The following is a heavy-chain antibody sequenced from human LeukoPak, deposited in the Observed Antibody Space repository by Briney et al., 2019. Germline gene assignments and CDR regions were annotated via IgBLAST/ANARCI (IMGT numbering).Heavy chain of an antibody. CDR2: IYHTGSA. Sequence: SETLSLTCSVSGYSFTSGHYWGWIRPPPGKGLEWIANIYHTGSAHYNPSLKSRVTISVDTSKNQFSLKLSSVTAADTAAYYCARYCTSTTCILRGFDYWGQGTLVTVSS. CDR3: ARYCTSTTCILRGFDY. CDR1: GYSFTSGHY. J-gene: IGHJ4*02. V-gene: IGHV4-38-2*01. D-gene: IGHD2-2*01.